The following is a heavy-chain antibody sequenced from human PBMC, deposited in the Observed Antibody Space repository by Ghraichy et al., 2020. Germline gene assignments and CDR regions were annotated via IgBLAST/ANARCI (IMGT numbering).Heavy chain of an antibody. CDR3: ARGRGGLDYGNFDF. Sequence: ASVKVSCKASGYTFIGYYIHWVRQAPGQGLEWMGWFNPNSGDTNYVEKFQGRVTMTRDTSISTAYMELSRLRSDDTAVYYCARGRGGLDYGNFDFWGQGTLVTVSS. D-gene: IGHD3/OR15-3a*01. CDR2: FNPNSGDT. J-gene: IGHJ4*02. CDR1: GYTFIGYY. V-gene: IGHV1-2*02.